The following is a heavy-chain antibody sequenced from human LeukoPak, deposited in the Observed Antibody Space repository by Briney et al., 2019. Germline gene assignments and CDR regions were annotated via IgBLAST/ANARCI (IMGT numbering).Heavy chain of an antibody. CDR2: ISAYNGNT. CDR1: GYTFTSYG. CDR3: ARVGSGSSSWYLMGPGYYYYGMDV. D-gene: IGHD6-13*01. V-gene: IGHV1-18*01. J-gene: IGHJ6*02. Sequence: ASVNVSCKDAGYTFTSYGISWVRQAPGQGLEWMGWISAYNGNTNYAQKLQGRVTMTTDTSTSTAYMELRSLRSDDTAVYYCARVGSGSSSWYLMGPGYYYYGMDVWGQGTTVTVSS.